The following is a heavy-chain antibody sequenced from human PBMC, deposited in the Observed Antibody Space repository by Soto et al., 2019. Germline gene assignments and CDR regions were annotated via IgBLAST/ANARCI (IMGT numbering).Heavy chain of an antibody. V-gene: IGHV3-30-3*01. J-gene: IGHJ4*02. D-gene: IGHD2-15*01. CDR2: ISYDGSNK. Sequence: GGSLRLSCAASGFTFSSYAMHWVRQAPGKGLEWVAVISYDGSNKYYVDSVKGRFTISRDNSKNTLYLQMNSLRAEDTAVYYCARAVVVVAAKLDYWGQGTLVTVSS. CDR3: ARAVVVVAAKLDY. CDR1: GFTFSSYA.